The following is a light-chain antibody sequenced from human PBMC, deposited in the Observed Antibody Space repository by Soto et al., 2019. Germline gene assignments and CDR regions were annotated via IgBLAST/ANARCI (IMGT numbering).Light chain of an antibody. CDR2: DAT. V-gene: IGKV1-13*02. CDR1: PGISNT. Sequence: IQLTQSPSSLSASVGDRVTITCRASPGISNTLTWYQQKLGKPPNLLIYDATSLESWVPSRFRGSGSGTDFTLTISSLQPDDFASYYCQQFISYPLTFGGGT. CDR3: QQFISYPLT. J-gene: IGKJ4*01.